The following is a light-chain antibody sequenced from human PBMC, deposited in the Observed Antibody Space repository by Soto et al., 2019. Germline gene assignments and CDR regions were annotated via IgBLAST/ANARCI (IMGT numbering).Light chain of an antibody. J-gene: IGLJ1*01. V-gene: IGLV2-14*03. Sequence: QSVLTQPASVSGSPGQSITISCTGASSDVGNYNYVSWYQQHPGKAPKLIIYDVSNRPSGVSNRFSGSKSGNTASLTISGLQAEDEADYYCSSYTSSSTLFGTGTKVTVL. CDR2: DVS. CDR3: SSYTSSSTL. CDR1: SSDVGNYNY.